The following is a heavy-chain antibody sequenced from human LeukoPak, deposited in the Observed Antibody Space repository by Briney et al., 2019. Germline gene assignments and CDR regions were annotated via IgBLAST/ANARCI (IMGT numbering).Heavy chain of an antibody. CDR1: GFTFSDYY. V-gene: IGHV3-11*01. CDR3: ARDGTDVEMATGVVDY. J-gene: IGHJ4*02. Sequence: GGSLRLSCAASGFTFSDYYMSWIRQAPGKGLEWVSYISSSGSTIYYADSVKGRFTISRDNAKNSLYLQMNSLRAEDTAVYYCARDGTDVEMATGVVDYWGQGTLVTVSS. D-gene: IGHD5-24*01. CDR2: ISSSGSTI.